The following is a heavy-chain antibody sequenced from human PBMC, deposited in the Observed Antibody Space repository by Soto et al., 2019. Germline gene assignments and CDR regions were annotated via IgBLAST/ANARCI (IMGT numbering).Heavy chain of an antibody. CDR3: ARDFVPAAMEGHTDYYYGMDV. Sequence: GASVKVSCKASGGTFSSYTISWVRQAPGQGLEWMGRIIPILGIANYAQKFQGRVTITADKSTSTVYMELSSLRSEDTAVYYCARDFVPAAMEGHTDYYYGMDVWGQGTTVTV. J-gene: IGHJ6*02. CDR2: IIPILGIA. CDR1: GGTFSSYT. D-gene: IGHD2-2*01. V-gene: IGHV1-69*04.